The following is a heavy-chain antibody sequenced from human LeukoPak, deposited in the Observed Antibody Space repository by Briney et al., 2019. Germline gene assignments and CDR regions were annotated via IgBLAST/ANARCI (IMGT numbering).Heavy chain of an antibody. CDR3: ALYSSDWYE. Sequence: GGSLRLSCAASGFTFSSYAMSWVRQAPGKGLEWVSAISGGGGSTYYADSVKGRLTIPRDNSKNTLYLQMNSLRAEDTAVYYCALYSSDWYEWGQGTLVTVSS. CDR2: ISGGGGST. V-gene: IGHV3-23*01. D-gene: IGHD6-19*01. CDR1: GFTFSSYA. J-gene: IGHJ4*02.